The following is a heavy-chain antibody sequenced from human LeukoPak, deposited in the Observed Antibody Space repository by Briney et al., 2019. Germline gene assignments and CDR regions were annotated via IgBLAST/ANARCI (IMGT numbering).Heavy chain of an antibody. J-gene: IGHJ4*02. CDR1: GYTFTTYD. Sequence: ASVKVSCKASGYTFTTYDINWVRQATGQGLEWMGRMNPNSGNTGYAHKFQGRVTMTRNTAISTAYTELSSLRSDDTAVYFCARVAGPIDYWGQGTLVTVSS. CDR2: MNPNSGNT. D-gene: IGHD2-15*01. CDR3: ARVAGPIDY. V-gene: IGHV1-8*01.